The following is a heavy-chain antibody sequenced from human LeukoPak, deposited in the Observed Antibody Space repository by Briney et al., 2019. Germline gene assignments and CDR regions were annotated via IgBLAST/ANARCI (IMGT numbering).Heavy chain of an antibody. J-gene: IGHJ4*02. CDR3: AKDIVVVPAASSGFDY. D-gene: IGHD2-2*01. V-gene: IGHV3-23*01. CDR2: LSGSGDIT. Sequence: GGSLRLSCAASGFTFSSYAMSWVRQAPGKGLEWVPALSGSGDITYYADSVKGRFTISRDNSKNTLYLQMNSLRAEDTAVYYCAKDIVVVPAASSGFDYWGQGTLVTVSS. CDR1: GFTFSSYA.